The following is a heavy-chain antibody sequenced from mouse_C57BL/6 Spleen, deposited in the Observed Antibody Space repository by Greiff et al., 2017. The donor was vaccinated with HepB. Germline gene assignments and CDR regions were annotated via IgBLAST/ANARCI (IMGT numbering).Heavy chain of an antibody. CDR1: GFTFSSYA. V-gene: IGHV5-4*01. CDR3: ARDLGPDWYFDV. CDR2: ISDGGSYT. J-gene: IGHJ1*03. D-gene: IGHD4-1*01. Sequence: EVNLVESGGGLVKPGGSLKLSCAASGFTFSSYAMSWVRQTPEKRLERVATISDGGSYTYYPDNVKGRFTISRDNAKNNLYLQMSHLKSEDTAMYYCARDLGPDWYFDVWGTGTTVTVSS.